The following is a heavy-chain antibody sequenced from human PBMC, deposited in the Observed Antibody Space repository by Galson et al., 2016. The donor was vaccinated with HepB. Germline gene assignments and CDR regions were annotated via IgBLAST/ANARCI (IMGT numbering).Heavy chain of an antibody. D-gene: IGHD1-26*01. CDR3: ARGYGGTSSF. J-gene: IGHJ4*02. Sequence: SLRLSCAGSGFTFSDDWMTWVRQAPGQGLEWVASLNEDGSEKYYVDSVKGRFTISRDNAKNSLSLQMNYLRVEETAVYYCARGYGGTSSFWGQGTLVIVSS. CDR1: GFTFSDDW. V-gene: IGHV3-7*04. CDR2: LNEDGSEK.